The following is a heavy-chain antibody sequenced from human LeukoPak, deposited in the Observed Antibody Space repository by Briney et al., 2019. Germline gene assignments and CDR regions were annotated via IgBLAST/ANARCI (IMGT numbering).Heavy chain of an antibody. D-gene: IGHD6-13*01. J-gene: IGHJ4*02. CDR1: GLTFSGYT. CDR2: ICSSSSYI. CDR3: ARGVGMAAVGRFVNYFDY. V-gene: IGHV3-21*01. Sequence: PGGSLRLSCAASGLTFSGYTMNWVRQAPGKGLEWVSSICSSSSYIYYADSVKGRFTISRDNAKRSLYLQMNSLRAEDTAVYYCARGVGMAAVGRFVNYFDYWGQGTLVTVAS.